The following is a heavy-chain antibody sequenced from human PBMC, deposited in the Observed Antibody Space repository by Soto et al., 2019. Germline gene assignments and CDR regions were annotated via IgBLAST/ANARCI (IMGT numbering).Heavy chain of an antibody. CDR1: GFTFSSYS. V-gene: IGHV3-21*01. CDR3: AREVPYSSSWYGVSGGYFQH. D-gene: IGHD6-13*01. J-gene: IGHJ1*01. CDR2: ISSSSSYI. Sequence: PGVSLRLSCAASGFTFSSYSMNWIRQAQGKGLEWVSSISSSSSYIYYADSVKGRFTISRDNAKNSLYLQMNSLRAEDTAVYYCAREVPYSSSWYGVSGGYFQHWGQGTLVTVSS.